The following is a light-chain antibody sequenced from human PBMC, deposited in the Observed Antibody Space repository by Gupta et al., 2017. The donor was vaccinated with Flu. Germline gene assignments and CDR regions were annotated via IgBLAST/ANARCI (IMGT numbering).Light chain of an antibody. V-gene: IGKV1-39*01. J-gene: IGKJ4*01. CDR1: QNIDKF. CDR2: AAS. CDR3: QQPYSPPPT. Sequence: GDRVTITCRASQNIDKFLTWYQHKPGKAPKLLIVAASSLQGGVPSRFTGSGAGTEFTLTITSLQAEDFATYYCQQPYSPPPTFGGGTKVEIK.